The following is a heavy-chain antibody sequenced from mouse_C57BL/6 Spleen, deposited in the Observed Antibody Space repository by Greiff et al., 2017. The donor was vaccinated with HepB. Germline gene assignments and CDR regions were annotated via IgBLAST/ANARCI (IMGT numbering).Heavy chain of an antibody. CDR3: APSTMVTYWYFDV. D-gene: IGHD2-2*01. CDR1: GYTFTSYW. J-gene: IGHJ1*03. V-gene: IGHV1-7*01. CDR2: INPSSGYT. Sequence: VKLQESGAELAKPGASVKLSCKASGYTFTSYWMHWVKQRPGQGLEWIGYINPSSGYTKYNQKFKDKATLTADKSSSTAYMQLSSLTYEDSAVYYCAPSTMVTYWYFDVWGTGTTVTVSS.